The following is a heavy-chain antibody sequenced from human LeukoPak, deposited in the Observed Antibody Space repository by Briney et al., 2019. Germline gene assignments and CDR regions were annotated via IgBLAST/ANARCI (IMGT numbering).Heavy chain of an antibody. Sequence: PGGSLRLSCAASGFNVSDDYMTWVRQAPGKGLGWVSVIYTSGRSDYVDSVKGRFNISRDNTKNTVYLQMNSLTVEDTAVYYCARDRVYGSGIRTWGQGTLVTVSS. J-gene: IGHJ4*02. CDR1: GFNVSDDY. D-gene: IGHD3-10*01. CDR2: IYTSGRS. CDR3: ARDRVYGSGIRT. V-gene: IGHV3-66*01.